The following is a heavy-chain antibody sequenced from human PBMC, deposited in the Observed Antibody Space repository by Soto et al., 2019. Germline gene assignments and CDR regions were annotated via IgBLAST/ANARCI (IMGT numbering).Heavy chain of an antibody. CDR1: GFTFSSYA. D-gene: IGHD6-19*01. CDR2: ISYDGSNK. V-gene: IGHV3-30-3*01. Sequence: GGSLRLSCAASGFTFSSYAMHWVRQAPGKGLEWVAVISYDGSNKYYADSVKGRFTISRDNSKNTLYLQMNSLRAEDTAVYYCARAVAVYYYYYYGMDVWGQGTTVTVSS. J-gene: IGHJ6*02. CDR3: ARAVAVYYYYYYGMDV.